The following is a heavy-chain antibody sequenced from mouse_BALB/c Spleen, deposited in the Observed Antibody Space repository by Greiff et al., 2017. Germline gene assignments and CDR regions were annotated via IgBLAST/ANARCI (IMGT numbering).Heavy chain of an antibody. CDR2: IDPSDSYT. CDR3: ARRGGYYLYYFDD. J-gene: IGHJ2*01. Sequence: QVQLQQPGAELVKPGASVKLSCKASGYTFTSYWMHWVKQRPGQGLEWIGEIDPSDSYTNYNQKFKGKATLTVDKSSSTAYMQLSSLTSEDSAVYYCARRGGYYLYYFDDWGQGTTLTVSS. D-gene: IGHD2-3*01. CDR1: GYTFTSYW. V-gene: IGHV1-69*02.